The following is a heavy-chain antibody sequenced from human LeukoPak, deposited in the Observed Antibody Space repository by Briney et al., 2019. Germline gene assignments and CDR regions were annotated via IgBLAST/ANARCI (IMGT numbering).Heavy chain of an antibody. D-gene: IGHD6-13*01. V-gene: IGHV1-69*04. Sequence: ASVKVSCKASGYTFTSYDINWVRPAPGQGLEWVGRIIPMVDIANNAQKFQGRVTITANKSTSTVYMELNSLRSEDTAVYYCAKWYSSTYYGYFDYWGQGTLVTVSS. J-gene: IGHJ4*02. CDR2: IIPMVDIA. CDR1: GYTFTSYD. CDR3: AKWYSSTYYGYFDY.